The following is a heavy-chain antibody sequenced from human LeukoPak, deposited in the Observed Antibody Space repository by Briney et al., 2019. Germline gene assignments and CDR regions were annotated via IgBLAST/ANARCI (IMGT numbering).Heavy chain of an antibody. CDR3: ARQRWYYDSSGYHDAFDI. CDR2: ISSSSSYI. D-gene: IGHD3-22*01. CDR1: GLHFNNYN. Sequence: GGPLRLSCAASGLHFNNYNMNWVRKAQGKGLEWVSSISSSSSYIYYADSVKGRFTISRDNAKNSLYLQMNSLRAEDTAVYYCARQRWYYDSSGYHDAFDIWGQGTMVTVSS. V-gene: IGHV3-21*01. J-gene: IGHJ3*02.